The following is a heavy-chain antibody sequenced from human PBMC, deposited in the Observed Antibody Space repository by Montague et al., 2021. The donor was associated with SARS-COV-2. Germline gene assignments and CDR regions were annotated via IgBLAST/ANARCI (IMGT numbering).Heavy chain of an antibody. J-gene: IGHJ3*02. V-gene: IGHV4-39*02. CDR1: GGSISSNNYY. CDR3: ARRGRKLLPVATTIGGFDS. Sequence: SETLSLTCTVSGGSISSNNYYWDWIRQPPGKGLEWIGSIYDSGSTYYNPSLKSRVTISVDTSKNHSSLKLNSVTAADTAVYYCARRGRKLLPVATTIGGFDSWGQGTMVTVSP. D-gene: IGHD5-12*01. CDR2: IYDSGST.